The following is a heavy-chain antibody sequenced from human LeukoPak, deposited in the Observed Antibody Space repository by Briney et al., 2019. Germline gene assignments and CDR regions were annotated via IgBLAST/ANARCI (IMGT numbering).Heavy chain of an antibody. CDR1: GGSISSYY. Sequence: PSETLSLTCTVSGGSISSYYWTWIRQPPGKGLEWIGYIFYSGNTNYNPSLKSRLTTSVDTSKNQFSLKLNSVTAADTAVYYCARVVTDYSSSSSWFDPWGQGILVTVSS. CDR2: IFYSGNT. CDR3: ARVVTDYSSSSSWFDP. D-gene: IGHD6-6*01. J-gene: IGHJ5*02. V-gene: IGHV4-59*01.